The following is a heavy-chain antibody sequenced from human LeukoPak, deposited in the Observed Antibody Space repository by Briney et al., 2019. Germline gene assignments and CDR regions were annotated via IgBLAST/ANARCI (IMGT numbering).Heavy chain of an antibody. CDR2: ISGRDGYT. V-gene: IGHV3-23*01. CDR1: GFTFSIYD. D-gene: IGHD5-18*01. CDR3: AKDQLTGGYNYGYGTFDI. Sequence: GGSLRLSCAASGFTFSIYDMSWVRQAPGKGLEWVSIISGRDGYTHYADAVKGRSTISGDNSKNTLYLQMNSLRAEDTAVYYCAKDQLTGGYNYGYGTFDILGQGTMVTVSS. J-gene: IGHJ3*02.